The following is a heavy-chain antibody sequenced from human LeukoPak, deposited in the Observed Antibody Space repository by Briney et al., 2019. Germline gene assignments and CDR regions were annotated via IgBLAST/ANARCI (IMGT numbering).Heavy chain of an antibody. J-gene: IGHJ4*02. CDR2: IYYTGST. CDR3: ARLSKGRYFDYIFDY. D-gene: IGHD3-9*01. V-gene: IGHV4-39*01. Sequence: SDTLSLTCTVSGGSVSSTEFYWGWIRQPPGKGLQWIENIYYTGSTYYNPSLNSRVTMSVDTSQNQTSLKMTSVTAADTAVYYCARLSKGRYFDYIFDYWGQGTLVTVSS. CDR1: GGSVSSTEFY.